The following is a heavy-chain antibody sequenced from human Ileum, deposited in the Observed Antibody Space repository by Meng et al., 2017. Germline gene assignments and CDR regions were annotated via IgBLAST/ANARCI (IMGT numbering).Heavy chain of an antibody. Sequence: QVQVVQAGSGVKEPGSSGNVSCKASGYSFTGDYMHWVQQAPGQGLEWMGRINPNSGGTNYAQKFQGRVTMTRDTSISTAYMELSRLRSDDTAVYYCARGGELGYCSGGSCYYFDYWGQGTLVTVSS. V-gene: IGHV1-2*06. CDR3: ARGGELGYCSGGSCYYFDY. D-gene: IGHD2-15*01. CDR2: INPNSGGT. J-gene: IGHJ4*02. CDR1: GYSFTGDY.